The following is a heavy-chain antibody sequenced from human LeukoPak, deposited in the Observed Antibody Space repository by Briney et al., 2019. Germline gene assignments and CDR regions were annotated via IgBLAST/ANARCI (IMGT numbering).Heavy chain of an antibody. CDR2: ISYDGSNK. J-gene: IGHJ6*03. CDR3: AKSFGTTGTTIYYYYYYMDV. D-gene: IGHD1-1*01. Sequence: GGSLRLSCAASGFTFSSYGMHWVRQAPGKGLEWVAVISYDGSNKYYADSVKGRFTISRDNSKNTLYLQMNSLRAEDTAVYYCAKSFGTTGTTIYYYYYYMDVWGKGTTVAVSS. V-gene: IGHV3-30*18. CDR1: GFTFSSYG.